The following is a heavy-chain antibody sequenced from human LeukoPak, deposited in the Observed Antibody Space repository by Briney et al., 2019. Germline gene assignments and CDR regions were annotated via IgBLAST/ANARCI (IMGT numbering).Heavy chain of an antibody. Sequence: ASVKVSCKASGYTFTGYYMHWVRQAPGQGLEWTGWMNPNSGNTGYAQKFQGRVTMTRNTSISTAYMELSSLRSEDTAVYYCALVEMATISPFDYWGQGTLVTVSS. V-gene: IGHV1-8*02. CDR1: GYTFTGYY. D-gene: IGHD5-24*01. CDR3: ALVEMATISPFDY. J-gene: IGHJ4*02. CDR2: MNPNSGNT.